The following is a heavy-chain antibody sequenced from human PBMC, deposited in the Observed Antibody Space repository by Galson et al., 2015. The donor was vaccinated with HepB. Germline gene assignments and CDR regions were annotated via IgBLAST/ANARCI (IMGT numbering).Heavy chain of an antibody. CDR2: ISSSGSTI. CDR1: GFTFSDYY. V-gene: IGHV3-11*04. CDR3: ARDKVAVPGCFDY. D-gene: IGHD6-19*01. J-gene: IGHJ4*02. Sequence: SLRLSCAASGFTFSDYYMSWIRQAPGKGLEWVSYISSSGSTIYYADSVKGRFTISRDNSKSTLYLQMNSLRAEDTAVYYCARDKVAVPGCFDYWGQGTLVTVSS.